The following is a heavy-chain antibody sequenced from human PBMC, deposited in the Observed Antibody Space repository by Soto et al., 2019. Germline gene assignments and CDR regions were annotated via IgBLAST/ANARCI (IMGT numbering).Heavy chain of an antibody. CDR3: ARGHYSSGWPIDH. D-gene: IGHD6-19*01. CDR2: VFHSATT. V-gene: IGHV4-59*01. Sequence: PSEALSLTCTVSGDSFSDYYWNWIRQVPGKGLEWIGFVFHSATTSYNPSLKTRVAISDDTSKKQFSLRLTSVTAADTAIYYCARGHYSSGWPIDHWGQGILVTFS. CDR1: GDSFSDYY. J-gene: IGHJ4*02.